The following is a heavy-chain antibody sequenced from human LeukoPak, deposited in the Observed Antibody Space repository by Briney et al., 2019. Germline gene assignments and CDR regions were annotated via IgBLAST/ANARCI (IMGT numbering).Heavy chain of an antibody. D-gene: IGHD3-10*02. Sequence: GTSVKVSCKASGFTFTSSAVQWVRQARGQRLEWIGWIVVGSGNTNYAQKFQERVTITRDMSTSTAYMELSSLRSEDTAVYYCAASPPGRMYGEEWELDYWGQGTLVTVSS. CDR1: GFTFTSSA. J-gene: IGHJ4*02. CDR2: IVVGSGNT. CDR3: AASPPGRMYGEEWELDY. V-gene: IGHV1-58*01.